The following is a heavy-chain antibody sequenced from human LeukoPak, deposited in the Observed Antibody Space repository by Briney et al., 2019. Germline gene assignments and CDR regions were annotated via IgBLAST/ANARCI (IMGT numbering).Heavy chain of an antibody. Sequence: SETLSLTCTVSGGSISSSSYYWGWIRQPPGKGLEWIGSIYYSGSTNYNPSLKSRVTISVDTSKNQFSLKLSSVTAADTAVYYCARGHSSGFLSWYYFDYWGQGTLVTVSS. D-gene: IGHD3-22*01. J-gene: IGHJ4*02. V-gene: IGHV4-39*07. CDR3: ARGHSSGFLSWYYFDY. CDR2: IYYSGST. CDR1: GGSISSSSYY.